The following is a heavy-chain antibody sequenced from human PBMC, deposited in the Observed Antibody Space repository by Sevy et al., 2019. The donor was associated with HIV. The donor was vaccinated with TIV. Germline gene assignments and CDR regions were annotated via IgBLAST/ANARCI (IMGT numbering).Heavy chain of an antibody. D-gene: IGHD3-3*01. CDR1: GFNFNTAW. V-gene: IGHV3-15*01. CDR2: MKSFSDGGTT. J-gene: IGHJ4*02. Sequence: GGSLRLSCAASGFNFNTAWMTWVRQAPGKGLEWVGRMKSFSDGGTTDYAAPVKGRFTISRDDSKKMAYLQMNSLKTDDTALYYCTTYYDFWGGYPSADHWGQGTLVTVSS. CDR3: TTYYDFWGGYPSADH.